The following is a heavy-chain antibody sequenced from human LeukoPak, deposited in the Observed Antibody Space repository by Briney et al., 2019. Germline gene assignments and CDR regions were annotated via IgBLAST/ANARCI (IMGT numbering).Heavy chain of an antibody. V-gene: IGHV1-69*01. J-gene: IGHJ3*02. CDR3: ARDYCSSARCPVSFDM. CDR2: IVPIFGTG. D-gene: IGHD2-2*01. Sequence: SVKVSCRASGDTFSIYGISWVRQAPGQGLEWMGGIVPIFGTGYYAQKYQGRVTITADESTTTAYMELSSLRSEDTAVYYCARDYCSSARCPVSFDMWGQGTLVTVSS. CDR1: GDTFSIYG.